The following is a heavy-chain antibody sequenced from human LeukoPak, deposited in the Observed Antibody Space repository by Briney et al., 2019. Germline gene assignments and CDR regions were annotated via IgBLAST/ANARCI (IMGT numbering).Heavy chain of an antibody. Sequence: GGSLRLSCAASGFTFSTNSMNWVRQAPGKGLEWVSSISSSSYIYYADSVKGRFTISRDNAKKSLFLDMNSLRAEDTAVYYCASENKRGYSYGSPTDAFDIWGQGTMVTVSP. CDR2: ISSSSYI. J-gene: IGHJ3*02. CDR1: GFTFSTNS. D-gene: IGHD5-18*01. V-gene: IGHV3-21*01. CDR3: ASENKRGYSYGSPTDAFDI.